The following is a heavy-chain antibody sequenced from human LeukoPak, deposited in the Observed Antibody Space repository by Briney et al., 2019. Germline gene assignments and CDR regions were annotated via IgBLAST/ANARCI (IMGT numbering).Heavy chain of an antibody. D-gene: IGHD6-13*01. J-gene: IGHJ6*03. CDR1: GGSFSGYY. CDR3: ARGGGQQLVSFYYYMDV. CDR2: INHSGST. V-gene: IGHV4-34*01. Sequence: SETLSLTCAVYGGSFSGYYWSWIRQPPGKGLEWIGEINHSGSTNYNPSLKSRVTISVGTSKNQFSLKLSSVTAADTAVYYCARGGGQQLVSFYYYMDVWGKGTTVTVSS.